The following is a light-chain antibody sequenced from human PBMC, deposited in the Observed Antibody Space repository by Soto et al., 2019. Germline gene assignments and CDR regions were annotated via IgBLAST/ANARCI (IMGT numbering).Light chain of an antibody. CDR3: QQYYRTPLA. CDR1: QSVLYSSNNKNY. Sequence: DIVMTQSPVSLAVSLGERATINCKSSQSVLYSSNNKNYLASYQQKPGQPPKLLIYWASTRESGVPDRFSGSGSGTDFTLTISNLQAEDVAVYYCQQYYRTPLAFGGGTKVEIK. V-gene: IGKV4-1*01. CDR2: WAS. J-gene: IGKJ4*01.